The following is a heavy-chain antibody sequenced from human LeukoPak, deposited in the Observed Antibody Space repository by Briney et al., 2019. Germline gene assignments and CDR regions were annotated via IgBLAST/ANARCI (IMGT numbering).Heavy chain of an antibody. CDR3: AKWKYSNSGIDDY. J-gene: IGHJ4*02. Sequence: GGSLRLSCAASGFTFSSYAMSWVRQVPGKGLEWVSVISGSGDNTYYADSMKGRFTISRDNSKNMLYLQMNSLRAEDTAVYYCAKWKYSNSGIDDYWGQGTLVTVSS. V-gene: IGHV3-23*01. CDR2: ISGSGDNT. D-gene: IGHD6-6*01. CDR1: GFTFSSYA.